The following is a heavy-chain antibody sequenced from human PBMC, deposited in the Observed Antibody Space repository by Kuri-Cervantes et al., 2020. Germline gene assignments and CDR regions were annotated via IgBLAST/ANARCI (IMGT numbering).Heavy chain of an antibody. CDR3: ARDMFAFVSKGSSDV. Sequence: SVKVSCKASGYTFTSYAIHWVRQAPGQALEWMGWITPFNGNTNYAQKFQDRVTITRDRSMSTAYMELSSLRSEDTAMYYCARDMFAFVSKGSSDVWGTGTAVTVSS. J-gene: IGHJ6*04. CDR1: GYTFTSYA. D-gene: IGHD3-10*02. CDR2: ITPFNGNT. V-gene: IGHV1-45*02.